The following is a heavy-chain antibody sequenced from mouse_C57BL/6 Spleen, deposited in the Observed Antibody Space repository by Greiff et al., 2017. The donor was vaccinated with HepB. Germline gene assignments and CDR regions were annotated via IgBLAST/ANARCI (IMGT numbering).Heavy chain of an antibody. V-gene: IGHV3-6*01. CDR1: GYSITSGYY. CDR3: ARHYDDY. CDR2: ISYDGSN. J-gene: IGHJ2*01. D-gene: IGHD2-4*01. Sequence: DVKLVESGPGLVKPSQSLSLTCSVTGYSITSGYYWNWIRQFPGNKLEWMGYISYDGSNNYNPSLKNRISITRDTSKNQFFLKLNSVTTEDTATYYCARHYDDYWGQGTTLTVSS.